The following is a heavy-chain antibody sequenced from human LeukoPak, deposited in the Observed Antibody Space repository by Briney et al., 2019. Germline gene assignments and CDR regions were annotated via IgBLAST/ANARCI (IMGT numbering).Heavy chain of an antibody. CDR2: IYSGGST. V-gene: IGHV3-53*01. CDR1: AFTVSSNY. Sequence: GGSLRLSCAVSAFTVSSNYMSWVRQAPGKGLEWVSVIYSGGSTYYADSVKGRFTISRDNSKNTLYLQMNSLRAEDTAVYYCARVTGDAFDIWGQGTMVTVSS. CDR3: ARVTGDAFDI. J-gene: IGHJ3*02. D-gene: IGHD7-27*01.